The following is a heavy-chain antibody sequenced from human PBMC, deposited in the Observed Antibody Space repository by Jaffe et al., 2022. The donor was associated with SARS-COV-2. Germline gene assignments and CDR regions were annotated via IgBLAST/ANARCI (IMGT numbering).Heavy chain of an antibody. V-gene: IGHV3-30*18. Sequence: QVQLVESGGGVVQPGRSLRLSCAASGFTFSSYGMHWVRQAPGKGLEWVAVISYDGSNKYYADSVKGRFTISRDNSKNTLYLQMNSLRAEDTAVYYCAKDLTDYDFWSALGITSGGMDVWGQGTTVTVSS. CDR3: AKDLTDYDFWSALGITSGGMDV. CDR2: ISYDGSNK. J-gene: IGHJ6*02. D-gene: IGHD3-3*01. CDR1: GFTFSSYG.